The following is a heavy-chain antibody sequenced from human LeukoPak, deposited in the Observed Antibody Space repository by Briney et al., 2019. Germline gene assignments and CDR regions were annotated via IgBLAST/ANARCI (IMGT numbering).Heavy chain of an antibody. CDR3: ARQGTTVTHFDY. J-gene: IGHJ4*02. D-gene: IGHD4-11*01. Sequence: SETLSLTCTVAGGPISGYYWSWIRQPPGKELEWIGYIYSSGSSGSANYNPSLTSRVNISIDTSKNQFSLTLSSVTAADTAVYYCARQGTTVTHFDYWGQGTLVTVSS. V-gene: IGHV4-59*01. CDR2: IYSSGSSGSA. CDR1: GGPISGYY.